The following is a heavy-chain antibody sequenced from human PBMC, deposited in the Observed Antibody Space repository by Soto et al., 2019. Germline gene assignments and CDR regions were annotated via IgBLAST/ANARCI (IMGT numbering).Heavy chain of an antibody. CDR1: GFTFSNYA. CDR3: ARAGSYYLPDY. J-gene: IGHJ4*02. V-gene: IGHV3-30*04. Sequence: GGSLRLSCAASGFTFSNYAMHWVRQAPGKGLEWVAVILYDGSNEYYADSVKGRSTISRDNSKNTLYLEVNSLRAEDTAVYYCARAGSYYLPDYWGQGILVTVSS. CDR2: ILYDGSNE. D-gene: IGHD1-26*01.